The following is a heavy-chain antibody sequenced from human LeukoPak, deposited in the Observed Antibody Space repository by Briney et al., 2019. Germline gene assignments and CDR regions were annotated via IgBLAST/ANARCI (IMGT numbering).Heavy chain of an antibody. V-gene: IGHV3-48*01. CDR3: AKLKAAALGWFDP. CDR1: GFTFSSYS. CDR2: ISSSSSTI. Sequence: PGGSLRLSCAASGFTFSSYSMNWVRQAPGKGLEWVSCISSSSSTIYYADSVKGRFTISRDNSKNTLYLQMNSLRAEDTAVYYCAKLKAAALGWFDPWGQGTLVTVSS. J-gene: IGHJ5*02. D-gene: IGHD6-13*01.